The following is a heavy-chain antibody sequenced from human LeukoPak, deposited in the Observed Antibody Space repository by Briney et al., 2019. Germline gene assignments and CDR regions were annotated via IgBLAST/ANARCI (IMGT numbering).Heavy chain of an antibody. CDR2: IYYSGST. Sequence: PSETLSLTCAVYGGSISSYYWSWIRQPPGKGLEWIGYIYYSGSTNYNPSLKSRVTISVDTSKNQFSLKLSSVTAADTAVYYCARPTYDYGDYAGAFDIWGQGTMVTVSS. CDR3: ARPTYDYGDYAGAFDI. CDR1: GGSISSYY. J-gene: IGHJ3*02. D-gene: IGHD4-17*01. V-gene: IGHV4-59*08.